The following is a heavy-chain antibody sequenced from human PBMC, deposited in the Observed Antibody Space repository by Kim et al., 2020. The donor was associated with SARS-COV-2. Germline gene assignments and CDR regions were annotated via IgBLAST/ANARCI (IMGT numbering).Heavy chain of an antibody. J-gene: IGHJ4*02. V-gene: IGHV4-34*01. D-gene: IGHD5-12*01. CDR3: ARDGGMRWLRGIDY. Sequence: SETLSLTCAVYGGSFSGYYWSWIRQPPGKGLEWIGEINHSGSTNYNPSLKSRVTISVDTSKNQFSLKLSSVTAADTAVYYCARDGGMRWLRGIDYWGQGTLVTVSS. CDR1: GGSFSGYY. CDR2: INHSGST.